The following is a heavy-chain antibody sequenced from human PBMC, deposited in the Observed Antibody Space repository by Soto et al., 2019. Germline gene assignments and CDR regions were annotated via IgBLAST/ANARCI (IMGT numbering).Heavy chain of an antibody. D-gene: IGHD3-10*01. V-gene: IGHV3-23*01. CDR1: GFTFSSYS. J-gene: IGHJ4*02. Sequence: GGSLRLSCAASGFTFSSYSMSWVRQAPGKGLEWVSGFRSSGDGGTTYYADSVKGRFTISRDNSKNTLFLQMNSLRPEDTAIYYCAKKVNSGPGSQYFDYWGQGTLVTVSS. CDR3: AKKVNSGPGSQYFDY. CDR2: FRSSGDGGTT.